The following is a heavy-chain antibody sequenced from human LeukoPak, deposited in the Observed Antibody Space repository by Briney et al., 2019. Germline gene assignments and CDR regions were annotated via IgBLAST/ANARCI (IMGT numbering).Heavy chain of an antibody. CDR2: ISDSSTYI. V-gene: IGHV3-21*01. J-gene: IGHJ4*02. D-gene: IGHD2-15*01. CDR3: VRVVYCSGGSCSYYFDS. CDR1: GFTFSGYS. Sequence: GGSLRLSCAASGFTFSGYSMNWVRQAPGKGLEWVSSISDSSTYIFNADPVQGRFTISRDDAKNSLYLQMNSLRVEDTAVYYCVRVVYCSGGSCSYYFDSWGQGTLVTVSS.